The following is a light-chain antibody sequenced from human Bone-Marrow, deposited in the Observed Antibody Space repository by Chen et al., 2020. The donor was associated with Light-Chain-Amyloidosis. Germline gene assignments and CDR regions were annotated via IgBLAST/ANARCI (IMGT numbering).Light chain of an antibody. J-gene: IGLJ1*01. Sequence: QSALTQPASVSGSPGHSITISCTGTSSDVGGDNHVSWYQQHPDKAPKLMIYEVTNRHSWVPDRFSGSKSDNMASLTISGLQTEDEADYFCSSYTITNTLVFGSGTRVTVL. CDR3: SSYTITNTLV. V-gene: IGLV2-14*01. CDR1: SSDVGGDNH. CDR2: EVT.